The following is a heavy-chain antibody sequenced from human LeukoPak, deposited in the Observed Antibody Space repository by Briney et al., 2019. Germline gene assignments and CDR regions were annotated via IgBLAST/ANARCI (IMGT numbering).Heavy chain of an antibody. CDR3: AKRHGDYFDY. Sequence: GGSLRPSCAASGFPFSSYAMSWVRQPPGKGLECISTISDSFRITDDADSVKGRFTISRGNSKNTLYLQMNTLRAEDTAVYYCAKRHGDYFDYWGQGTLVTVSS. V-gene: IGHV3-23*01. J-gene: IGHJ4*02. CDR2: ISDSFRIT. CDR1: GFPFSSYA. D-gene: IGHD4-17*01.